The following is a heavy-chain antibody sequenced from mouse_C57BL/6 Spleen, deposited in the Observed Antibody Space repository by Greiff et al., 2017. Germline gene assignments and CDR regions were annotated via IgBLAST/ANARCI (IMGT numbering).Heavy chain of an antibody. CDR2: INPGSGGT. CDR3: ARSNGSSHFGY. D-gene: IGHD1-1*01. Sequence: VQLQQSGAELVRPGTSVKVSCKASGYAFTNYLIEWVKQRPGQGLEWIGVINPGSGGTNYNEKFKGKATLTADKSSSTAYMRRSSLTSEDSAVYFCARSNGSSHFGYWGQGTTLTVSS. V-gene: IGHV1-54*01. CDR1: GYAFTNYL. J-gene: IGHJ2*01.